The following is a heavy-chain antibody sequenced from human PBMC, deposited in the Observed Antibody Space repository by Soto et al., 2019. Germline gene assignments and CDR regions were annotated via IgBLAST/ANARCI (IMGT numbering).Heavy chain of an antibody. J-gene: IGHJ4*02. CDR3: AIVRVADSPLDH. D-gene: IGHD3-10*02. Sequence: GGSLRLSCAASGFTFSSYGMHWVRQAPGKGLEWVAFISYDGSDILYADSVKGRFTISRDNSKSTLFLHMNRPTAEDTAIYFCAIVRVADSPLDHWGQGTLVTVSS. CDR2: ISYDGSDI. CDR1: GFTFSSYG. V-gene: IGHV3-30*02.